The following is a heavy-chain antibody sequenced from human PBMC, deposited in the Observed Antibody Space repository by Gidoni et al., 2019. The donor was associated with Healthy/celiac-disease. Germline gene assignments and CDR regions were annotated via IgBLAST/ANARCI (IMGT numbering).Heavy chain of an antibody. CDR3: ARDATGDSDAFDI. CDR1: GGSISSGGYY. CDR2: IYYSGST. Sequence: QLQLQESGPGLVQPSQTLSLHCTVSGGSISSGGYYWSWIRQHPGKGLEWIGYIYYSGSTYYNPSLKSRVTISVDTSKNQVSLKLSSVTAADTAVYYCARDATGDSDAFDIWGQGTMVTVSS. D-gene: IGHD7-27*01. V-gene: IGHV4-31*03. J-gene: IGHJ3*02.